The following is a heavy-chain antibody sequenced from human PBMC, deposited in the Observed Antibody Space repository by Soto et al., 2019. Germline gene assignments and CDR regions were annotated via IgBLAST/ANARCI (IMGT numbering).Heavy chain of an antibody. J-gene: IGHJ6*02. D-gene: IGHD2-2*01. Sequence: ASVKVSCTASGYTFTSYYMHWVRQAPGQGLEWMGGIIPIFGTANYAQKFQGRVTITADESTSTAYMELSSLRSEDTAVYYCASQPLGPSYYYGMDVWGQGTTVTVSS. CDR2: IIPIFGTA. CDR3: ASQPLGPSYYYGMDV. V-gene: IGHV1-69*13. CDR1: GYTFTSYY.